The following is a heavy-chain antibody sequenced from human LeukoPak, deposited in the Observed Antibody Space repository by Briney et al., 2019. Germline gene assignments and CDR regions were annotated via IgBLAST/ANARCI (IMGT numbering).Heavy chain of an antibody. CDR1: GFTVSSNY. J-gene: IGHJ4*02. V-gene: IGHV3-66*01. CDR2: IYSGGST. CDR3: ARGTRKAAGVDY. D-gene: IGHD6-13*01. Sequence: GGSLRLSCAASGFTVSSNYMSWVRQAPGKGLEWVSVIYSGGSTYYADSVKGRFTISRDNSKNTLYLQMNSLRAEDTAVYYCARGTRKAAGVDYWGQGTLVTVSS.